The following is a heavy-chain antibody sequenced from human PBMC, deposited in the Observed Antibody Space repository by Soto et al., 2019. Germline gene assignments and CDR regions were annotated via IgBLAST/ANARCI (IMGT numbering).Heavy chain of an antibody. J-gene: IGHJ4*02. CDR2: IIPFFGTP. D-gene: IGHD2-21*02. CDR1: GGTFSNDA. Sequence: QVHLVQSGAEVKKSGSSVRVSCTASGGTFSNDAISWVRQAPGQGLEWLGRIIPFFGTPDYSQSFQGRLTITADESTGTAYMDLRSLRSDDTAVYYCAREVVTETTLGDFDYWGQGTLVTVSS. CDR3: AREVVTETTLGDFDY. V-gene: IGHV1-69*01.